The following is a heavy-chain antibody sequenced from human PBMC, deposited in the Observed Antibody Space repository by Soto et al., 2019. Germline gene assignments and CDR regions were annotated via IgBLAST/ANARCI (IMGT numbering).Heavy chain of an antibody. Sequence: GGSLRLSCAASGFTFSSYGMHWVRQAPGKGLEWVAVIWYDGSNKYYADSVKGRFTISRDNSKNTLYLQMNSLRAEDTAVYYCARDYPLRFLEWFDLTYYFDYWGQGTLVTVSS. CDR1: GFTFSSYG. D-gene: IGHD3-3*01. J-gene: IGHJ4*02. V-gene: IGHV3-33*01. CDR3: ARDYPLRFLEWFDLTYYFDY. CDR2: IWYDGSNK.